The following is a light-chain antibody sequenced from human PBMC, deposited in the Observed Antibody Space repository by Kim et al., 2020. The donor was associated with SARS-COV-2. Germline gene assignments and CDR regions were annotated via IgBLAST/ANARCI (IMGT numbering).Light chain of an antibody. CDR2: GAS. CDR3: QKYNNAPLT. CDR1: QAISNY. V-gene: IGKV1-27*01. Sequence: ASVEDRDTIPSRASQAISNYLAWYQQKPGKVAKLLIFGASTVQSGVPSRFSGSGSGTDFTLTISNLQPEDVATYYCQKYNNAPLTFGGGTKVDIK. J-gene: IGKJ4*01.